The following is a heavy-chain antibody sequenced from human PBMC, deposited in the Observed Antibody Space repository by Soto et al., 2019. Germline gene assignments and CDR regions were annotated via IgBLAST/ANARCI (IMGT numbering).Heavy chain of an antibody. V-gene: IGHV3-9*01. Sequence: EVQLVESGGALVQPGRSLRLFCEASGFTFDDYAMYWVRQAPGKGLEWVSSILWDSGSRGYAESVEGRFTISRDNAKNSLYLQMDGLRAEDTAIYYCVPEIRVARTEGDYYGMDFWGQGTTVIVSS. J-gene: IGHJ6*02. D-gene: IGHD5-12*01. CDR1: GFTFDDYA. CDR2: ILWDSGSR. CDR3: VPEIRVARTEGDYYGMDF.